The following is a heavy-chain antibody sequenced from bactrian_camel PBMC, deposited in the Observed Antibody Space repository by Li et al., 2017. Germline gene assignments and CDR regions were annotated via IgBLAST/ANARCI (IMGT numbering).Heavy chain of an antibody. Sequence: HVQLVESGGGSAQAGGSLRLSCAASGYTDSSYCMAWFRQAPGKGLEWVSSIYSDGTCTYYSDSVQGRFTISRDSAKNTVYLQMNSLRSEDTALYYCATAAFDYWGQGTQVTVS. CDR1: GYTDSSYC. V-gene: IGHV3-2*01. J-gene: IGHJ4*01. CDR3: ATAAFDY. CDR2: IYSDGTCT.